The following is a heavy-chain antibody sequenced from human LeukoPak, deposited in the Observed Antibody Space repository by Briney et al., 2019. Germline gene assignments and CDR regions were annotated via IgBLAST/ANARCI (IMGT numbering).Heavy chain of an antibody. D-gene: IGHD6-13*01. CDR2: IYIDGST. V-gene: IGHV4-4*07. CDR1: GDSISSYY. J-gene: IGHJ6*03. CDR3: ARVPYSIRYYMDV. Sequence: SETLSLTCNVSGDSISSYYWSWIRQPAGKGLEWIGRIYIDGSTTYNPSLKSRFTMSVDTSKSQFSLRLTSVTAADTAVYYCARVPYSIRYYMDVWGKGTTVTVSS.